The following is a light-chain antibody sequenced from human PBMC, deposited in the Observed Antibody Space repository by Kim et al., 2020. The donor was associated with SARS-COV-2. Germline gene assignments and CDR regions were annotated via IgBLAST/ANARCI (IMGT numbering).Light chain of an antibody. CDR2: QDN. J-gene: IGLJ1*01. Sequence: SYELTQPPSVSVSPGQTASITCSGDKLGDKYACWYQQKPGQSPVLVIYQDNKRPSGIPERFSGSNSGNTATLTISGTQAMDEADYYCQAWDSRTEDYVFGPGTKVTVL. V-gene: IGLV3-1*01. CDR1: KLGDKY. CDR3: QAWDSRTEDYV.